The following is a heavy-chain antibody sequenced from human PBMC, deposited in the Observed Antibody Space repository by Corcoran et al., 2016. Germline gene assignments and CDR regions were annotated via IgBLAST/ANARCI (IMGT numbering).Heavy chain of an antibody. J-gene: IGHJ4*02. CDR3: ARGWVVVVITPKVTPFDD. CDR2: INHSGST. D-gene: IGHD3-22*01. CDR1: CGSFSGYY. V-gene: IGHV4-34*01. Sequence: QVQLQQWGAGLLKTSETLSLTSAVDCGSFSGYYWSWIRQPPGKGVEWIGEINHSGSTNYSPSLKSRVTISVDTSKNQFALKLSSVTAADTAVYYCARGWVVVVITPKVTPFDDWGQGTLVTVSS.